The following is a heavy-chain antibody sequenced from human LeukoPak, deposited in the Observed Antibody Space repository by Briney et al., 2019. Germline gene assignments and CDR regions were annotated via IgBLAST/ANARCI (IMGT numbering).Heavy chain of an antibody. CDR2: MNPNSGNT. CDR3: ARGISVYLLRFDP. Sequence: ASVKVSCKASGYTFTSYDINWVRQATGHGLEWMGWMNPNSGNTGYAQKFQGRVTMTRNTSISTAYMELSSLRSKDTAVYYCARGISVYLLRFDPWGQGTLVTVSS. D-gene: IGHD3-16*02. V-gene: IGHV1-8*01. CDR1: GYTFTSYD. J-gene: IGHJ5*02.